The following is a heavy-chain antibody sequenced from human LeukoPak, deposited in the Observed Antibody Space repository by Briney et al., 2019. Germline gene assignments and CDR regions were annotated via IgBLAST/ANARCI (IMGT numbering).Heavy chain of an antibody. CDR2: IYYSGST. D-gene: IGHD1-26*01. J-gene: IGHJ4*02. V-gene: IGHV4-31*03. Sequence: SETLSLTCTVSGGSISSGGYYWSWTRQHPGKGLEWIGYIYYSGSTYYNPSLKSRVTISVDTSKNQFSLKLSSVTAADTAVYYCARAPATLHFDYWGQGTLVTVSS. CDR1: GGSISSGGYY. CDR3: ARAPATLHFDY.